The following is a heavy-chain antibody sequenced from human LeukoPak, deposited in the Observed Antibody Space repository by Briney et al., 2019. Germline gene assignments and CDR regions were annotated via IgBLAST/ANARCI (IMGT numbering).Heavy chain of an antibody. CDR1: GGSIRSDTYY. D-gene: IGHD3-22*01. V-gene: IGHV4-61*09. CDR3: ARVHYYDSSGYSDY. Sequence: SETLSLTCTVSGGSIRSDTYYWTWIRQPAGKGLEWIGHIFTTGSTNYKPSLKSRVTMSLGTSKNQFSLQLSSVTAADTAVYYCARVHYYDSSGYSDYWGQGTLVTVSS. J-gene: IGHJ4*02. CDR2: IFTTGST.